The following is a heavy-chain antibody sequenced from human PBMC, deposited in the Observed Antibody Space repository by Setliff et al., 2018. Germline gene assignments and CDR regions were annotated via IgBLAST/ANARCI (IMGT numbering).Heavy chain of an antibody. V-gene: IGHV3-11*01. Sequence: TGGSLRLSCAASGFTFSDYYMSWIRQAPGRGLECVSYITRSGDAMYYTDSVKGRFIISRDNAKNSLYLQMNSLRAEDTAVYYCARGHTTVSTGYWGQGTLVTVSS. CDR2: ITRSGDAM. CDR3: ARGHTTVSTGY. J-gene: IGHJ4*02. D-gene: IGHD4-17*01. CDR1: GFTFSDYY.